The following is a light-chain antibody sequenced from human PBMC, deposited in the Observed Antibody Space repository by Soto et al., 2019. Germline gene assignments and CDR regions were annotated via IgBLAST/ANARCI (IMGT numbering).Light chain of an antibody. CDR1: QGISSY. CDR3: QQSYSSPPT. Sequence: AIRMTQSPSSLSASTGDRVTITCRASQGISSYLAWYQQKPGKAPKLLIYAASNLQSGVPSRFSGSRSGPDFTLTISSLQPEDFATYYCQQSYSSPPTFGQGTKVDI. J-gene: IGKJ1*01. V-gene: IGKV1-8*01. CDR2: AAS.